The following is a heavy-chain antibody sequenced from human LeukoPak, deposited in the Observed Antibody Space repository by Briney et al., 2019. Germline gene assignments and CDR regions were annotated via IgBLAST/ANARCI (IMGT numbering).Heavy chain of an antibody. D-gene: IGHD3-10*01. Sequence: PGGSLRLSCAASGFTFSDHFLDWVRQAPGKGLEWVGRTRNKAHSYITEYAAPVKGRFTIARDDSKNSLYLQMSSLKTADTAMYYCASIRGTFGYWGQGTLVTVSS. J-gene: IGHJ4*02. CDR2: TRNKAHSYIT. CDR1: GFTFSDHF. V-gene: IGHV3-72*01. CDR3: ASIRGTFGY.